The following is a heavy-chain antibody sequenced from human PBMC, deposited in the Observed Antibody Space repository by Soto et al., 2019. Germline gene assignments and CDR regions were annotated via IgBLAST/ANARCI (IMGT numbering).Heavy chain of an antibody. D-gene: IGHD2-15*01. J-gene: IGHJ4*02. CDR2: IYYTGRT. Sequence: SETLSLTCSVSGGSISSDDYYWTWIRQPPGEGLEWIGYIYYTGRTSSTHSLESRVTISIDTSKNQFSLKLSSVSAADTAVYYCAREGSSSPEYFDFWGPGTLVTVSS. CDR3: AREGSSSPEYFDF. CDR1: GGSISSDDYY. V-gene: IGHV4-30-4*01.